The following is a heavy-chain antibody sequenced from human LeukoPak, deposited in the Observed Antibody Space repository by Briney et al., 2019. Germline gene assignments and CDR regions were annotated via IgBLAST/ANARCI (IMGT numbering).Heavy chain of an antibody. CDR1: GYTFTGYY. V-gene: IGHV1-2*02. CDR2: INPNSGGT. Sequence: ASVKVSCKASGYTFTGYYMHWVRQAPGQGLEWMGWINPNSGGTNYAQKFQGRVTMTRDTSISTAYMELSRLRSDDTAVYYCARVDYYYYYYMDVWGKGTTATVSS. CDR3: ARVDYYYYYYMDV. J-gene: IGHJ6*03.